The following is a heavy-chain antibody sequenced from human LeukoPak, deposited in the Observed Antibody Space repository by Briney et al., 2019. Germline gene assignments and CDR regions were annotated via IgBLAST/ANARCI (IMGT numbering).Heavy chain of an antibody. CDR3: ASLGVAAAVDY. Sequence: PGGSLRLSCAASGVTVSSNYMTWVRQAPGKGLEWVSVLYSDGSTYYADAVKGRFSISRDNSKNTVYLQMNSLRAEDTAVYYCASLGVAAAVDYWSQGTLVTVSS. J-gene: IGHJ4*02. CDR1: GVTVSSNY. V-gene: IGHV3-53*01. D-gene: IGHD6-13*01. CDR2: LYSDGST.